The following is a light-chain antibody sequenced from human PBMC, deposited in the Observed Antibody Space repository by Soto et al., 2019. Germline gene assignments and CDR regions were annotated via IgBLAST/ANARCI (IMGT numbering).Light chain of an antibody. V-gene: IGKV3-11*01. CDR3: HQYNNWPPWT. CDR1: QSVSSF. Sequence: EVVLTQSPDTLSLSPGERATLSCRASQSVSSFLAWYQQKPGQAPRLLIYDASNRATGIPARFSGSGSGTDFTLTISSLEPEDFAVYYCHQYNNWPPWTFGQGTKVEIK. J-gene: IGKJ1*01. CDR2: DAS.